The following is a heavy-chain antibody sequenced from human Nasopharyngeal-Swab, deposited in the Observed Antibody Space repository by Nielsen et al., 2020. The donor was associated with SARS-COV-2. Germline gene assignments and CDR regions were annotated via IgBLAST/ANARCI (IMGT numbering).Heavy chain of an antibody. V-gene: IGHV2-5*02. CDR1: GFSLSTSGVG. CDR3: AHSNSKASHDDYDILTGYYNSDAFDI. CDR2: IYWDDDK. J-gene: IGHJ3*02. D-gene: IGHD3-9*01. Sequence: SGPTLVKPTQTLTLTCTFSGFSLSTSGVGVGWIRQPPGKGLEWLALIYWDDDKRYSPSLKSRLTITQDTSNNQVVLTMTNMDPVDTATYYCAHSNSKASHDDYDILTGYYNSDAFDIWGQGTMVTVSS.